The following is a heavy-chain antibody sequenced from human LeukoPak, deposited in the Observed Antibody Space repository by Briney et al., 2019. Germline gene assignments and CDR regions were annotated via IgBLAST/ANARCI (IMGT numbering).Heavy chain of an antibody. J-gene: IGHJ4*02. CDR3: ASVVSVAAADTPDY. CDR2: ISSSGSYT. V-gene: IGHV3-11*06. CDR1: RFIFSVYY. D-gene: IGHD6-13*01. Sequence: PGGSLRLSCAAVRFIFSVYYTTCVRQAPGKGLEWLSYISSSGSYTNYADSVKGRFTTSRDNAKNSLYLQMNSLRAEDTAGYYWASVVSVAAADTPDYWGQGTLVTVSS.